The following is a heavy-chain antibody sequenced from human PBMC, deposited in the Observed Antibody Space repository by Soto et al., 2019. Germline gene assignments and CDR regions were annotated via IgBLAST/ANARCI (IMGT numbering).Heavy chain of an antibody. CDR3: ARRVEHATNPWHYYYGMDV. V-gene: IGHV4-30-4*01. CDR1: GGSISSGDYY. Sequence: SETLSLTCTVSGGSISSGDYYWSWIRQLPGKGLEWIGYIYYSGSTYYNPSLKSRVTISVDTSKNQFSLKLSSVTAADTAVYYCARRVEHATNPWHYYYGMDVWGQGTTVTVSS. CDR2: IYYSGST. J-gene: IGHJ6*02. D-gene: IGHD2-8*01.